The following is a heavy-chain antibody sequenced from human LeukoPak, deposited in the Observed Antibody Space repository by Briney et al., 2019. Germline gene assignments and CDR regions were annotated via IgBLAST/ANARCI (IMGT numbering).Heavy chain of an antibody. J-gene: IGHJ6*04. CDR2: INHSGST. V-gene: IGHV4-34*01. Sequence: PSETLSLTCAVYVGSFSGYYWSWIRQPPGKGLEWIGEINHSGSTNYNPSLKSRVTISVDTSKNQFSLKLSSVTAADTAVYYCARGRGYYGSGMLYGMDVWGKGTTVTVSS. D-gene: IGHD3-10*01. CDR3: ARGRGYYGSGMLYGMDV. CDR1: VGSFSGYY.